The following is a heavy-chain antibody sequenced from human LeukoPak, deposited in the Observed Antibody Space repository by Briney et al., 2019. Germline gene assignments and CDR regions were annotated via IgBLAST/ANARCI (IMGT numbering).Heavy chain of an antibody. CDR2: ISYDGSNK. J-gene: IGHJ6*04. V-gene: IGHV3-30-3*01. CDR3: VRDLVGAVIYYYGRDV. CDR1: GFTFSSYA. D-gene: IGHD1-26*01. Sequence: GGSLRLSCAASGFTFSSYAMHWVRQAPGKGLEWVAVISYDGSNKYYADSVKGRFTISRDNSKNTLYLQMNSLRAENTAVYYCVRDLVGAVIYYYGRDVGGKGTTVTVSS.